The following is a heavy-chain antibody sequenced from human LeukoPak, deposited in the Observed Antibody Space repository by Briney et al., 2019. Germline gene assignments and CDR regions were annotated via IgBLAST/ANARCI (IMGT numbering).Heavy chain of an antibody. CDR3: ARANSSGWYELDY. D-gene: IGHD6-19*01. Sequence: PGGSLRLSCAASGFTFSSYWMHWVRQAPGKGLEWVSSISSSSSYIYYADSVKGRFTISRDNAKNSLYLQMNSLRAEDTAVYYCARANSSGWYELDYWGQGTLVTVSS. V-gene: IGHV3-21*01. J-gene: IGHJ4*02. CDR1: GFTFSSYW. CDR2: ISSSSSYI.